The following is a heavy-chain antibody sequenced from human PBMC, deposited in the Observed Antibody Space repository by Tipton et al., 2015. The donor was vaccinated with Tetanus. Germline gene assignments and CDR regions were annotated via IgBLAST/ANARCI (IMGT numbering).Heavy chain of an antibody. Sequence: LMQSGAEMKKPGASVKVSCKASGYTFTGYYIYWVRQAPGQGLEWMGWIDPNSGGTVYAQKFQGRVPMTRDTSISTAYMELRSLRSDDTAVYYCARDRGDYIYYGMDVWGPGTTVTVS. CDR1: GYTFTGYY. CDR3: ARDRGDYIYYGMDV. J-gene: IGHJ6*02. V-gene: IGHV1-2*02. CDR2: IDPNSGGT. D-gene: IGHD3-22*01.